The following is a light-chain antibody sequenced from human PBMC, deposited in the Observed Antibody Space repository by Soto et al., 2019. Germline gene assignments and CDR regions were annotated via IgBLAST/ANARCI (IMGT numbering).Light chain of an antibody. CDR2: DVS. J-gene: IGLJ1*01. CDR1: SSDFGGYNY. CDR3: SSYTSGTTRYV. V-gene: IGLV2-14*03. Sequence: QSVLTQPASVSGSPGQSVTISCTGTSSDFGGYNYVSWYQQNAGKAPKLTIYDVSNRPSGVSDRFSGSKSGNTASLTISGLQAEDEADYYCSSYTSGTTRYVFGTGTKVTVL.